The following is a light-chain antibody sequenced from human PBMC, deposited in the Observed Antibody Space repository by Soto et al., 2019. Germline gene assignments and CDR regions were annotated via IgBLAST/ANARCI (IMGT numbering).Light chain of an antibody. Sequence: QSALTQPASVSGSPGQSITISCTGTRSDVGSYNRVSWYQQHAGKAPKLIIYEVSKRPSGVSNRFSGSKSGNTASLTISGLQAEDEADYYCCSYAGSSTYVFGTGTKLTVL. J-gene: IGLJ1*01. CDR2: EVS. CDR3: CSYAGSSTYV. CDR1: RSDVGSYNR. V-gene: IGLV2-23*02.